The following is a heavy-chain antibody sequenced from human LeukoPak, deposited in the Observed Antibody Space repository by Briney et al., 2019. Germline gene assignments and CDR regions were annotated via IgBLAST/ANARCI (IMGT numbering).Heavy chain of an antibody. Sequence: PSETLSLTCAVYGGSFSGYYWSWIRQPPGKGLEWIGEINHSGSTNYNPSLKSRVTISVDTSKNQFSLKLSSVTAADTAVYYCASRLAGDFGYWGQGTLVTVSS. CDR3: ASRLAGDFGY. CDR1: GGSFSGYY. J-gene: IGHJ4*02. V-gene: IGHV4-34*01. CDR2: INHSGST. D-gene: IGHD6-25*01.